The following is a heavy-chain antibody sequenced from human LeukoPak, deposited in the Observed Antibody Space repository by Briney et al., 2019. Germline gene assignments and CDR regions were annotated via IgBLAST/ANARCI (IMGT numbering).Heavy chain of an antibody. V-gene: IGHV4-4*07. CDR2: IYTRRDT. CDR1: GGSLSNYY. J-gene: IGHJ5*02. CDR3: ARCPVDGSDSSGRRWFDP. D-gene: IGHD3-22*01. Sequence: PSETLSLTCTVSGGSLSNYYWNWIRQPAGKGLEWIRRIYTRRDTNYNPSLKSRVTMTIDTSKNQFSLKVSSVTAADTAVYYCARCPVDGSDSSGRRWFDPWGQGTLVTVSS.